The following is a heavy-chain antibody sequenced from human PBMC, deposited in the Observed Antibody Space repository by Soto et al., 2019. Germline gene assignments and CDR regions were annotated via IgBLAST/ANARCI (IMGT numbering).Heavy chain of an antibody. V-gene: IGHV4-61*01. J-gene: IGHJ5*02. CDR2: VFHTGRT. CDR1: GDSFKSHTYC. Sequence: PSETLSLTCTVSGDSFKSHTYCWSWVRLPPGKGLEWIGCVFHTGRTSYNPSLKSRASISVDTSKNQFSLDLDSVTADDTAVYYCARVPTPTHGDSDKNNWFDPWGQGTLVTVSS. CDR3: ARVPTPTHGDSDKNNWFDP. D-gene: IGHD3-9*01.